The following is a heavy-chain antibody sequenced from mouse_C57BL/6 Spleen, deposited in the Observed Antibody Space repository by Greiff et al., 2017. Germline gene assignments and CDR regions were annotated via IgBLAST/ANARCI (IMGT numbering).Heavy chain of an antibody. V-gene: IGHV3-6*01. J-gene: IGHJ3*01. CDR2: ISYDGSN. D-gene: IGHD1-2*01. CDR1: GYSITSGYY. CDR3: AIEDYGCAY. Sequence: EVKVEESGPGLVKPSQSLSLTCSVTGYSITSGYYWNWIRQFPGNKLEWMGYISYDGSNNYNPSLKNRISITRDTSKNQFFLKLNSVTTEDTATYYCAIEDYGCAYWGQGTLVTVSA.